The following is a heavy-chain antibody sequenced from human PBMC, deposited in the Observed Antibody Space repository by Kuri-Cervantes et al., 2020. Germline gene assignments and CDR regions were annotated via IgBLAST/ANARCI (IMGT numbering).Heavy chain of an antibody. CDR2: IYTSGST. D-gene: IGHD3-9*01. CDR1: GGSISSYY. J-gene: IGHJ4*03. V-gene: IGHV4-4*07. Sequence: SETLSLTCTVSGGSISSYYWSWIRQPAGKGLEWIGRIYTSGSTNYNPSLKSRVTMSVDTSKNQFSLKLSSVTAADTAVYYCASLSRIRYFDWLDYWGQGTMVTVSS. CDR3: ASLSRIRYFDWLDY.